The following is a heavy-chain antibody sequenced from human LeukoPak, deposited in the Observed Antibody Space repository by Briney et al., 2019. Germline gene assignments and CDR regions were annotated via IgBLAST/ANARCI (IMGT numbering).Heavy chain of an antibody. CDR3: ARGGYSSPEYYYYYMDV. V-gene: IGHV3-53*01. CDR2: IYSGGTI. J-gene: IGHJ6*03. D-gene: IGHD6-13*01. CDR1: RFTVSSNY. Sequence: GGSLRLSCAASRFTVSSNYMSWVRQAPGKGLEWVSIIYSGGTIHYADSVKGRFTISRDNAKNTLYLQMNSLRAEDTAVYYCARGGYSSPEYYYYYMDVWGKGTTVTVSS.